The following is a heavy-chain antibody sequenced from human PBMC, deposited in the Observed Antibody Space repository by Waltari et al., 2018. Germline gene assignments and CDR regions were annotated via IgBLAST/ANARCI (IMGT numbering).Heavy chain of an antibody. D-gene: IGHD4-17*01. CDR3: ARDPSYGAIDY. Sequence: EVPLVESGGGLVQPGGSLRLSCAASGFTFSRYWMSWVRQAPGKGLEWVANIRPNGNGKYYVDSVKGRLTISRDNAKNSLYLQMNSLRVEDTAVYFCARDPSYGAIDYWGQGTLVTVSS. J-gene: IGHJ4*02. CDR1: GFTFSRYW. V-gene: IGHV3-7*01. CDR2: IRPNGNGK.